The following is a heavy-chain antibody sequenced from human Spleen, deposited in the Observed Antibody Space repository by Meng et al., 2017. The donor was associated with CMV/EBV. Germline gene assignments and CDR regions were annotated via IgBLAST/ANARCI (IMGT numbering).Heavy chain of an antibody. V-gene: IGHV1-2*02. D-gene: IGHD2-2*01. CDR1: GYTFAGYD. J-gene: IGHJ4*02. CDR2: INPKSGGT. CDR3: ARESLRFCTSCYRSPIDY. Sequence: ASVKVSCKASGYTFAGYDMYWVRQAPGQGLEWMGWINPKSGGTKYAQKFQGRVTMTRDTSISTVYMELRRLRSDDTGVYYCARESLRFCTSCYRSPIDYWGQGTLVTVSS.